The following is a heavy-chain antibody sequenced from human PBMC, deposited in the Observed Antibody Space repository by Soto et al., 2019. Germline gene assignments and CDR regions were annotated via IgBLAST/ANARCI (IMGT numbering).Heavy chain of an antibody. CDR3: GRDLTSNANCIDP. CDR2: IYYTGKT. J-gene: IGHJ5*02. Sequence: SETLSLTCSVSGDYIHVGGYYWTWIRQRPGKGLEWMGYIYYTGKTYYNPSPESRLTMSVDRSKNQFSLRLTSVTAADTAVYFCGRDLTSNANCIDPWGQGTLVTVSA. CDR1: GDYIHVGGYY. V-gene: IGHV4-30-4*01. D-gene: IGHD2-2*01.